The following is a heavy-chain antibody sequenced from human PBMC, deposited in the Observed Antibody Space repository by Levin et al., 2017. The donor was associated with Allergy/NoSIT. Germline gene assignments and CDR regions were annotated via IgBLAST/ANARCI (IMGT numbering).Heavy chain of an antibody. Sequence: LSLTCAASGFSFSNAWMSWARQAPGKGLEWVGRIKSKTDGGTADYAAPVKGRFTISRDDSKNTLYLQIDSLKSEDTAVYYCSTAWLLHSSSWYGGYWGQGTLVTVSS. D-gene: IGHD6-13*01. CDR3: STAWLLHSSSWYGGY. V-gene: IGHV3-15*01. CDR2: IKSKTDGGTA. J-gene: IGHJ4*02. CDR1: GFSFSNAW.